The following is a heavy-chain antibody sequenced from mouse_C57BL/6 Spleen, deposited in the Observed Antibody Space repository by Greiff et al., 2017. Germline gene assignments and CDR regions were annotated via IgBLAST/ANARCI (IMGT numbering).Heavy chain of an antibody. CDR2: INPSSGYT. CDR1: GYTFTSYT. Sequence: QVQLKQPGAELARPGASVKMSCKASGYTFTSYTMHWVKQRPGQGLEWIGYINPSSGYTKYNQKFKDKATLTADKSSSTAYMQLSSLTSEDSAVYYCAREGIYDGYYGWFAYWGQGTLVTVSA. D-gene: IGHD2-3*01. CDR3: AREGIYDGYYGWFAY. V-gene: IGHV1-4*01. J-gene: IGHJ3*01.